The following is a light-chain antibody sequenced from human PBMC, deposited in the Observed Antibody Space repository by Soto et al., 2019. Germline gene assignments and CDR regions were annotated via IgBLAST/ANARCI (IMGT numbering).Light chain of an antibody. V-gene: IGLV2-23*02. CDR3: CSYAGSSTYV. CDR2: EVS. CDR1: SSDVGSYNL. Sequence: QSALTQPASGSGSPGQWITISCNGTSSDVGSYNLVSWYQQHPGKAPKLMIYEVSKRPSGVSNRFSGSKSGNTASLTISGLQAEDEADYYCCSYAGSSTYVFGTGTKVTVL. J-gene: IGLJ1*01.